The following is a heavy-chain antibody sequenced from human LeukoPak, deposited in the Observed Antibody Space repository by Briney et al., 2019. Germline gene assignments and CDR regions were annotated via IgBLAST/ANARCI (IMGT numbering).Heavy chain of an antibody. CDR2: ISYDGSNK. Sequence: GRSLRLSCAASGFTFSSYGMHWVRQAPGKGLEWVAVISYDGSNKYYADSVKGRFTISRDNSKNTLYLQMNSLRAEDTAVYYCAKDRGYCSGGSCHFLDYWGQGTLVTVSS. J-gene: IGHJ4*02. V-gene: IGHV3-30*18. CDR3: AKDRGYCSGGSCHFLDY. CDR1: GFTFSSYG. D-gene: IGHD2-15*01.